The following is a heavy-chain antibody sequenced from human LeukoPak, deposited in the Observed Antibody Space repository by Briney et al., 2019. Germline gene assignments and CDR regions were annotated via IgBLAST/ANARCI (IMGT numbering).Heavy chain of an antibody. J-gene: IGHJ4*02. CDR2: INPNSGDT. CDR3: AKVAMRHFDY. CDR1: GYTFTGYY. V-gene: IGHV1-2*02. Sequence: ASVKVSCKASGYTFTGYYIHWVRQAPGRELEWIGWINPNSGDTNYAQKFQGRVTMTRDTSISTAYMELSRLRSDDTAVYYCAKVAMRHFDYWGQGTLVTVSS.